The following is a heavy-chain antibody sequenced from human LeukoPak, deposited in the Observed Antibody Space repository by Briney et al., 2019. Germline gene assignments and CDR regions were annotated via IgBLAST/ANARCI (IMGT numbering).Heavy chain of an antibody. CDR2: INPSGGST. Sequence: GASVKVSCKSSGYTFTSYYMHWVRQAPGQGLEWMGIINPSGGSTSYAQKLQGRVTMTTDTSTSTAYMELRSLRSDDTAVYYCARGRYGDCFDYWGQGTLVTVSS. CDR3: ARGRYGDCFDY. CDR1: GYTFTSYY. J-gene: IGHJ4*02. V-gene: IGHV1-46*01. D-gene: IGHD4-17*01.